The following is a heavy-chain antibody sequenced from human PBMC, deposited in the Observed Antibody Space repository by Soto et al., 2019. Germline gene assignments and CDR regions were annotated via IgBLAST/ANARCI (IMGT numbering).Heavy chain of an antibody. Sequence: SETRSLTCTVSGGSVSSGSHQWSWIRQSPGKGLEWIGYIYYTGSTNYNPSLKSRGTISVDTSKNQFSLKLTSVTAADTALYFCARLQFYDFWSDSVPMDVWGQGTTVTVSS. D-gene: IGHD3-3*01. CDR2: IYYTGST. V-gene: IGHV4-61*01. J-gene: IGHJ6*02. CDR3: ARLQFYDFWSDSVPMDV. CDR1: GGSVSSGSHQ.